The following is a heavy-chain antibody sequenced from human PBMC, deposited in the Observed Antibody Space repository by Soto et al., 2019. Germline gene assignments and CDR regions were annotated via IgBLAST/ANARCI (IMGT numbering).Heavy chain of an antibody. CDR2: IIPILGIA. D-gene: IGHD6-19*01. V-gene: IGHV1-69*02. CDR3: ARAPAAYSSGWYGVWFDP. J-gene: IGHJ5*02. Sequence: QVQLVQSGAEVKKPGSSVKVSCKASGGTFISYTISWVRQAPGQGLEWMGRIIPILGIANYAQKFQGRVTITADKSTSTAYMELSSLRSEDTAVYYCARAPAAYSSGWYGVWFDPWGQGTLVTVSS. CDR1: GGTFISYT.